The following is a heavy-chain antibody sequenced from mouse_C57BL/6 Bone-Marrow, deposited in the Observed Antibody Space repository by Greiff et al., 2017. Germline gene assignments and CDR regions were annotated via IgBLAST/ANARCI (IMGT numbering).Heavy chain of an antibody. D-gene: IGHD3-3*01. CDR3: TKRTRGFAY. CDR1: GFNIKDDY. J-gene: IGHJ3*01. Sequence: VQLKQSGAELVRPGASVKLSCTASGFNIKDDYMHWVKQRPEQGLEWIGWIDPENGDTEYASKFQGKATITADTSSNTAYLQLSSLTSEDTAVYYCTKRTRGFAYWGQGTLVTVSA. CDR2: IDPENGDT. V-gene: IGHV14-4*01.